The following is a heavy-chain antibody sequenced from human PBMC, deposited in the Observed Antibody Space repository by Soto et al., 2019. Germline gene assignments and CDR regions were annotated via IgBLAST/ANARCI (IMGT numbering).Heavy chain of an antibody. CDR2: ISYDGSNK. D-gene: IGHD3-3*01. CDR3: ARDSEGGATIFGVVTVSWFDP. V-gene: IGHV3-30-3*01. Sequence: QVQLVESGGGVVQPGRSLRLSCAASGFTFSSYAMHWVRQAPGKGLEWVAVISYDGSNKYYADSVKGRFTISRDNSKNTLYLQMNSLRAEDTAVYYCARDSEGGATIFGVVTVSWFDPWGQGTLVTVSS. CDR1: GFTFSSYA. J-gene: IGHJ5*02.